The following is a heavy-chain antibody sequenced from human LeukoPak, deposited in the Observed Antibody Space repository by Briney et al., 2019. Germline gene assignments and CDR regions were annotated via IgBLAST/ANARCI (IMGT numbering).Heavy chain of an antibody. D-gene: IGHD6-13*01. CDR2: IYYSGST. CDR3: ARYPVYSSRPHNWFDP. Sequence: SSETLSLTCTVSGGSISSSSYYWGWIRQPPVKGLEWIGSIYYSGSTYYNPSLKSRVTISVDTSKNQFSLKLSSVTAADTAVYYCARYPVYSSRPHNWFDPWGQGTLVIVSS. CDR1: GGSISSSSYY. V-gene: IGHV4-39*07. J-gene: IGHJ5*02.